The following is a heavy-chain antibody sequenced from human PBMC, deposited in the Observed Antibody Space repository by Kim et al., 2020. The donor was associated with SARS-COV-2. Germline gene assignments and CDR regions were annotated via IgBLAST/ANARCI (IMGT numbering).Heavy chain of an antibody. J-gene: IGHJ5*02. D-gene: IGHD2-8*02. CDR3: ARAPPGYCTGGVCYSSPRDNWFDP. Sequence: ASVKVSCKASGYTFTSYGISWVRQAPGQGLEWMGWISAYNGNTNYAQKLQGRVTMTTDTSTSTAYMELRSLRSDDTAVYYCARAPPGYCTGGVCYSSPRDNWFDPWGQGTLVTVSS. CDR2: ISAYNGNT. V-gene: IGHV1-18*01. CDR1: GYTFTSYG.